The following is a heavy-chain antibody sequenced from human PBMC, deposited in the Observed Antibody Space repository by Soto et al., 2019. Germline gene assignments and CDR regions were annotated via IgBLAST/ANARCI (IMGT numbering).Heavy chain of an antibody. V-gene: IGHV1-18*01. Sequence: QVQLVQSGAEVKKPGASVKVSCKASGYTFTSYGISWVRQGPGQGLEWMGWISAYNGNTNYAQKLQGRVTMTTDTSTSTAYMELRSLRSDDTAVYYCARDVSIRFGELSKLYYYYGMDVWGQGTTVTVSS. CDR3: ARDVSIRFGELSKLYYYYGMDV. D-gene: IGHD3-10*01. CDR1: GYTFTSYG. CDR2: ISAYNGNT. J-gene: IGHJ6*02.